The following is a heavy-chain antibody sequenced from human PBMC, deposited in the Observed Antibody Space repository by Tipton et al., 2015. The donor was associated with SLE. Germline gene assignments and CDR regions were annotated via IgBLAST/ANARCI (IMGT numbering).Heavy chain of an antibody. Sequence: TLSLTCTVSGGSIGSGGDYWTWIRQHPGKGLEWIGYIYYSGSTFYNPSLRSRVSISVDTSKKQFSLKLTSVTAADTALYYCAAMYGDARTNWFDSWGQGTLVTVSS. CDR1: GGSIGSGGDY. D-gene: IGHD4-17*01. CDR3: AAMYGDARTNWFDS. J-gene: IGHJ5*01. CDR2: IYYSGST. V-gene: IGHV4-31*03.